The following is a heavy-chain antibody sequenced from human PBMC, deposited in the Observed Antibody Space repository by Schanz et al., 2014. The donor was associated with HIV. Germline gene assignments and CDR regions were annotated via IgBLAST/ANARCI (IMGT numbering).Heavy chain of an antibody. Sequence: VQLVESGGGVVQPGRSLRLSCAASGFTFRSNDMSWVRQAPGKGLEWVSGISEFGGSAWYADSVKGRFTISRDNSKNTLYLQMDSLRAEDTALYFCAKSTWVDNCGQGTLVTVSS. V-gene: IGHV3-23*04. D-gene: IGHD2-2*01. CDR1: GFTFRSND. CDR3: AKSTWVDN. CDR2: ISEFGGSA. J-gene: IGHJ4*02.